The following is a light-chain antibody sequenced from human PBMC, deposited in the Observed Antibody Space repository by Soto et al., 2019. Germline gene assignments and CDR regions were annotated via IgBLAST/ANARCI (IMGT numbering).Light chain of an antibody. Sequence: DIPMTQSPTTLSASLGDRVTLPFRASHSLIKWLAWYQQKPGKAPKLLIYEASTLQSGVPSRFSGSGFGTEFTLTISSLQPDDLGTYYCQQYNTFLTFGGGTKVDIK. CDR1: HSLIKW. J-gene: IGKJ4*01. V-gene: IGKV1-5*03. CDR2: EAS. CDR3: QQYNTFLT.